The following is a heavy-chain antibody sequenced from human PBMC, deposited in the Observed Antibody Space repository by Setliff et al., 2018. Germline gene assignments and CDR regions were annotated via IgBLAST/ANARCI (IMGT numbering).Heavy chain of an antibody. CDR1: GGSISSYY. D-gene: IGHD3-10*01. CDR2: VYYTGDT. J-gene: IGHJ4*02. CDR3: AGSQGSGGYYSNSPYYFHY. V-gene: IGHV4-59*03. Sequence: SETLSLTCTVFGGSISSYYWSWIRQPPGKELEWMAYVYYTGDTYYNPSLKSRISISIDTSKNQFSLNLISVTAADTAVYYCAGSQGSGGYYSNSPYYFHYWGQGTLVTV.